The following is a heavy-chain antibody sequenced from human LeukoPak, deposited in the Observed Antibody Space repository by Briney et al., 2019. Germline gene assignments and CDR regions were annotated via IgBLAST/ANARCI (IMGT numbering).Heavy chain of an antibody. CDR2: ISGNTGST. D-gene: IGHD6-19*01. Sequence: PGGSLRLSCAASGFTFTNYAMSWVRQTPGKGLEWVSGISGNTGSTHYADSVKGRFTISRDDSKNTLYLQMNSLRAEDMAVYYCAKAYNSGWYYFDYWGQGTLVTVSS. V-gene: IGHV3-23*01. J-gene: IGHJ4*02. CDR3: AKAYNSGWYYFDY. CDR1: GFTFTNYA.